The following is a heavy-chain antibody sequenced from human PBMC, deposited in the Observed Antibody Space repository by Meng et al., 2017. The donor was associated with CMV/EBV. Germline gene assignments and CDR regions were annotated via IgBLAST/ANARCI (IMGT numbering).Heavy chain of an antibody. CDR3: ARDTMMIMSFDH. J-gene: IGHJ4*02. CDR1: GYTFTHHG. D-gene: IGHD3-22*01. Sequence: QVQLVQSGAEVRKPGASVKVSCKASGYTFTHHGVSWVRQAPGQGLEWMGWISGYNDNTKYARHLQGRVTMTTDTSTNTAYMELRSLSSDHTAIYYCARDTMMIMSFDHWGPGTLVTVSS. CDR2: ISGYNDNT. V-gene: IGHV1-18*01.